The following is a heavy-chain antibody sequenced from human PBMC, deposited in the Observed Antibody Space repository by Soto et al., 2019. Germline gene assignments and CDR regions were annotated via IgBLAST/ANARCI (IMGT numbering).Heavy chain of an antibody. CDR2: IYYSGST. D-gene: IGHD6-19*01. Sequence: SETLSLTCTVSGGSISSVGYSWSWIRQHPGKGLEGIGYIYYSGSTYCNPSLRSRVTISVDTSKNKFSLKLSSVTAADTAVYYCARYSFTFKGWDDVAFDXWGQGTMVTVS. CDR3: ARYSFTFKGWDDVAFDX. CDR1: GGSISSVGYS. V-gene: IGHV4-31*03. J-gene: IGHJ3*02.